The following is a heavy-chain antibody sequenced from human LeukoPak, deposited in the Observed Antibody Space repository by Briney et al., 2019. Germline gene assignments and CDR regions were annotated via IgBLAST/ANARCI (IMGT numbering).Heavy chain of an antibody. CDR3: ARPSDSSGY. J-gene: IGHJ4*02. CDR2: IYYSGST. Sequence: SETLSPTCPLAAASISSITYYWGWIRQPPGKGLEWIGSIYYSGSTYYNPSLKSRVTISVDTSKNQFSLKLSSVTAADTAVYYCARPSDSSGYWGQGTLVTVSS. CDR1: AASISSITYY. D-gene: IGHD3-22*01. V-gene: IGHV4-39*01.